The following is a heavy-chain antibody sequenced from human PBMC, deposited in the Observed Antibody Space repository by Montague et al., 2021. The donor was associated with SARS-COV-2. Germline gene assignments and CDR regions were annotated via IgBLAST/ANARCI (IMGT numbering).Heavy chain of an antibody. D-gene: IGHD6-6*01. CDR3: ARFSGIAVRRPFDY. V-gene: IGHV4-4*02. J-gene: IGHJ4*02. Sequence: SETLSLTCAVSGGSISTSNWCNWVRQSPGKGLEWIGQIYHNGTSNYNPSLKSRVTISVDKSKNQFYLRLSSVTAADTAVYYCARFSGIAVRRPFDYWGQGTLVTVSS. CDR2: IYHNGTS. CDR1: GGSISTSNW.